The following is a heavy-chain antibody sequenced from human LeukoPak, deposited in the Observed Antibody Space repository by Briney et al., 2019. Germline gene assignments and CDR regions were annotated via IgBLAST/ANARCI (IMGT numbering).Heavy chain of an antibody. Sequence: GSRRLSSAASGFTSTSYCMNWVGQAPRKGLGWGASMSDSSVYISYADSVKGRLSIARDNSKNSLSLQMNSLRAEDTAVYYCARTMHCGAGFYPWDFLYWGQGTPVTVSS. CDR3: ARTMHCGAGFYPWDFLY. J-gene: IGHJ4*02. V-gene: IGHV3-21*01. CDR1: GFTSTSYC. CDR2: MSDSSVYI. D-gene: IGHD2-21*02.